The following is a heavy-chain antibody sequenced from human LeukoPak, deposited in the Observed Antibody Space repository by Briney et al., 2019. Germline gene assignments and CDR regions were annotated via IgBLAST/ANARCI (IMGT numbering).Heavy chain of an antibody. D-gene: IGHD3-22*01. CDR3: ARSDMIVVGYAFDI. Sequence: PSETLSLTCAVYGGSFSGYYWSWIRQPPGKGLEWIGEINHSGSTNYNPSLKSRVTISVDTSKNQFSLKLSSVTAADTAVYYCARSDMIVVGYAFDIWGQGTMVTVSS. V-gene: IGHV4-34*01. CDR2: INHSGST. J-gene: IGHJ3*02. CDR1: GGSFSGYY.